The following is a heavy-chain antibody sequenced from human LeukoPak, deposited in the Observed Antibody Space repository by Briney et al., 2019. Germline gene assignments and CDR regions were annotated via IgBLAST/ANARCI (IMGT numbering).Heavy chain of an antibody. CDR1: GFDFSNYW. J-gene: IGHJ4*02. Sequence: GGSLRLSCAASGFDFSNYWMYWVRQAPGKGLEWVANIKQDGSEKYYVDSVRGRFTISRDNAKNSLSLQMNSLRAEDTAVYYCASNYGGWGQGTLVTVPS. V-gene: IGHV3-7*03. CDR3: ASNYGG. CDR2: IKQDGSEK. D-gene: IGHD4-11*01.